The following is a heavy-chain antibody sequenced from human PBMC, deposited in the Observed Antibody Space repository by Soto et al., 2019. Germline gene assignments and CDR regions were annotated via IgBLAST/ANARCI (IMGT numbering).Heavy chain of an antibody. CDR1: GFDFSGST. D-gene: IGHD1-1*01. Sequence: EVQLVESGGNLGQPGGSLTLSCAGSGFDFSGSTIHWVRQASGNGLEWVGRIRSKRNSYATAYAASVKGRFIISRDDSKTTAYLQMDRLKSEDTAVYYWLRENDVSYHGMDVWGQGTTVTVSS. CDR3: LRENDVSYHGMDV. CDR2: IRSKRNSYAT. V-gene: IGHV3-73*02. J-gene: IGHJ6*02.